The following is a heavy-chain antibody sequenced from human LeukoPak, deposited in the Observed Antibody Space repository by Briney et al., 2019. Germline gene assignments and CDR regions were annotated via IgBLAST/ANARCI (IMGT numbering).Heavy chain of an antibody. CDR2: ISYSGGST. V-gene: IGHV3-23*01. CDR1: GFTFSNYA. CDR3: ARGYSAYDYHRFDY. D-gene: IGHD5-12*01. Sequence: GGSLRLSCAASGFTFSNYAMSWVRQAPGKGLEWVSAISYSGGSTYYVDSVKGRFTISRDNSKNTLYLQMNGLRAEDTAIYYCARGYSAYDYHRFDYWGQGTLVTVSS. J-gene: IGHJ4*02.